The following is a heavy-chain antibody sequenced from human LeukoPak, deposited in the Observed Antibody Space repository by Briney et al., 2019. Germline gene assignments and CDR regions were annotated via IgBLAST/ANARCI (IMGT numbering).Heavy chain of an antibody. Sequence: SETLSLTCTVSGGSISGYYWSWVRQHPGKGLEWIGYIYYSGSTYYNPSLKSRVTISVDTSKNQFSLKLSSVTAADTAVYYCAGYQLLPWNWFDPWGQGTLVTVSS. CDR3: AGYQLLPWNWFDP. CDR1: GGSISGYY. CDR2: IYYSGST. V-gene: IGHV4-59*06. D-gene: IGHD2-2*01. J-gene: IGHJ5*02.